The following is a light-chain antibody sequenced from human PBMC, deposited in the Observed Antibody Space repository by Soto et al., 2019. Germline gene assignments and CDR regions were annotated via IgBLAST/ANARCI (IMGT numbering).Light chain of an antibody. V-gene: IGKV3-20*01. CDR3: QQYGGAPNT. J-gene: IGKJ3*01. CDR1: QSVKNNY. Sequence: EIVLTQSPGTLSLSPGDRATLSCRASQSVKNNYLAWYQQKPGQAPRVLIFGASSMATGIPDRFSGSGSGTDFTLTISRLEPEEFAVYYCQQYGGAPNTFGPWTKVDSK. CDR2: GAS.